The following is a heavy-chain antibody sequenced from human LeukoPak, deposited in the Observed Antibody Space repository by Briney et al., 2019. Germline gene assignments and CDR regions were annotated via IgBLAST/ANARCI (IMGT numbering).Heavy chain of an antibody. J-gene: IGHJ2*01. CDR3: AKDNRVRGAGNWYFDL. CDR1: GFTFSSYG. V-gene: IGHV3-30*18. CDR2: ISYDGSNK. Sequence: QAGGSLRLSCAASGFTFSSYGMHWVRQAPGKGLEWVAVISYDGSNKYYADSVKGRFTISRDNSKNTLYLQMNSLRAEDTAVYYCAKDNRVRGAGNWYFDLWGRGTLVTVSS. D-gene: IGHD3-10*01.